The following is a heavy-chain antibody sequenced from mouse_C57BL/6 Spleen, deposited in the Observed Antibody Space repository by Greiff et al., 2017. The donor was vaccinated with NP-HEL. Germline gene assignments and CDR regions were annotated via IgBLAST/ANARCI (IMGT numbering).Heavy chain of an antibody. CDR2: ITPSNGGT. J-gene: IGHJ4*01. CDR3: ARSDSSMYN. Sequence: VQLQQPGTELVKPGASVKLSCKASGYTFPSSWMHWVTQRPGPCLEWIGIITPSNGGTNYNEKFKSEAPLTVDKSSSPAYMQLRRLPSEDAAVYYCARSDSSMYNWGQGTSVTVSS. CDR1: GYTFPSSW. V-gene: IGHV1-53*01.